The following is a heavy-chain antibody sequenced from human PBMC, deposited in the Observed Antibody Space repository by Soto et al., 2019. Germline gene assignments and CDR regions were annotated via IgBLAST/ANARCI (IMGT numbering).Heavy chain of an antibody. J-gene: IGHJ5*02. Sequence: SETLSLTCAVSGGSISSGGYSWSWIRQPPGKGLEWIGYIYHSGSTYYNPSLKSRVTISVDRSKNQFSLRLSSVTAADTAVYYCARNGTDSSGYPHWFDPWGQGTLVTVSS. D-gene: IGHD3-22*01. CDR1: GGSISSGGYS. V-gene: IGHV4-30-2*01. CDR2: IYHSGST. CDR3: ARNGTDSSGYPHWFDP.